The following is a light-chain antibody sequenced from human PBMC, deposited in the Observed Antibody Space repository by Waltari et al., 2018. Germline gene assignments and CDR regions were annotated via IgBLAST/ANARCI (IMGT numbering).Light chain of an antibody. J-gene: IGKJ1*01. CDR2: WAS. Sequence: DIVMTQSPDSLAVSLGERAHINCKSSQSVLFSTNNKNYLAWYQQKTGQPPKLLFYWASTRESGVPDRFSGSGSGTDFTLTISSLQAEDVAVYYCQQYRSTLWTFGQGTRVEIK. CDR3: QQYRSTLWT. V-gene: IGKV4-1*01. CDR1: QSVLFSTNNKNY.